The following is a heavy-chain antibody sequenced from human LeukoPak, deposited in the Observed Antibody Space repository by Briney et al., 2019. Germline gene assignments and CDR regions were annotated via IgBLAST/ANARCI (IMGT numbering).Heavy chain of an antibody. CDR1: GITLSNYG. CDR3: AKRGVVIRVILVGFHKEAYYFDS. J-gene: IGHJ4*02. CDR2: ISDSGGRT. V-gene: IGHV3-23*01. Sequence: GGSLRLSCAVSGITLSNYGMSWVRQAPGKGRDWVAAISDSGGRTNYADSVKGRFTIYRDNSKNTLYLQMKSLRDEDTAVYFCAKRGVVIRVILVGFHKEAYYFDSWGQGALVTVSS. D-gene: IGHD3-10*01.